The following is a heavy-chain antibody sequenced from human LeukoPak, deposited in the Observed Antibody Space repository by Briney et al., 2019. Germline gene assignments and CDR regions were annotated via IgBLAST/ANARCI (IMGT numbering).Heavy chain of an antibody. D-gene: IGHD1-7*01. J-gene: IGHJ6*03. CDR2: AHYSGST. CDR3: ARLTGTYYNYYMDV. CDR1: GGSISSSCCS. Sequence: PSETLSLTCTVSGGSISSSCCSWGWIRQPPGKGLEWIGSAHYSGSTYYNPSLKSRVTISVDTSKNQFSLKLSSVTAADTAVYYCARLTGTYYNYYMDVWGKGTTVTVSS. V-gene: IGHV4-39*07.